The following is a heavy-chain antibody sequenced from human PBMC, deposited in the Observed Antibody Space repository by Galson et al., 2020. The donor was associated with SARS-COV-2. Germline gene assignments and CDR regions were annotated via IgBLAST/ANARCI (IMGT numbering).Heavy chain of an antibody. CDR2: ISASNGNT. J-gene: IGHJ6*02. Sequence: ASVKVSCKAYGYTFVNYGITWVRQAPGQGLEWMGYISASNGNTNYEQEVQGRVTMTTETSTRTAYMELRSLTSDDTAVYYCARGQLGRNFYYGLDVWGQGTTVTVSS. CDR3: ARGQLGRNFYYGLDV. D-gene: IGHD1-26*01. V-gene: IGHV1-18*01. CDR1: GYTFVNYG.